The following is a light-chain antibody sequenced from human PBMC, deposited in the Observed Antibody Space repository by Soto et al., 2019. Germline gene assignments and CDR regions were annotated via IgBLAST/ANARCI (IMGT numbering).Light chain of an antibody. J-gene: IGKJ4*01. CDR1: QGISSY. V-gene: IGKV1-9*01. CDR2: AAS. CDR3: QTDINTLLL. Sequence: DIQLTQSPSFLSASVGDRVTITCRASQGISSYLAWYQQKPGKAPKVLIYAASTLQSGVPSRFSGSGSGTEFTLTISSLQPEDFATYSCQTDINTLLLFGGLTIVDIK.